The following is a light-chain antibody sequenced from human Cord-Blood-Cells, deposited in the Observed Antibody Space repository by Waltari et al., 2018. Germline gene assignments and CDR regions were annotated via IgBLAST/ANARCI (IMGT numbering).Light chain of an antibody. CDR3: SAYTSSSTWV. J-gene: IGLJ3*02. Sequence: QSALTQPASVSGSPGQSLTISCTGTSSDVGGYNYVSWYQQHPGNAPKLMIYDVRNRPSGVSNRVSGSKSGNTASLTISGLQAEDEADYYCSAYTSSSTWVFGGGTRLTVL. CDR1: SSDVGGYNY. CDR2: DVR. V-gene: IGLV2-14*01.